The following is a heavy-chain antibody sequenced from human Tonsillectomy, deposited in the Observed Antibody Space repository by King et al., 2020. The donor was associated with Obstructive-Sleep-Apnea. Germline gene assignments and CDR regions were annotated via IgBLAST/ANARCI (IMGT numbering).Heavy chain of an antibody. CDR1: GGSISSFY. CDR3: ARGRYNWNDDNSYYFDC. D-gene: IGHD1-20*01. J-gene: IGHJ4*02. CDR2: IYYSGST. V-gene: IGHV4-59*01. Sequence: VQLQESGPGLVKPSETLSLTCTVSGGSISSFYWSWIRQPPGERLEWIGYIYYSGSTNYNPSLKRRVTISVDTSKNQFSLRLSSVTAADTAVYYCARGRYNWNDDNSYYFDCWGQGTLVTVSS.